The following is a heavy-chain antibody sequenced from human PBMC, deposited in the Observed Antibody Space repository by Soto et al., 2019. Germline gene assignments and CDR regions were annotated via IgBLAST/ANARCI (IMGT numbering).Heavy chain of an antibody. CDR3: ARDPGGVPRHCCYGMDV. D-gene: IGHD2-8*01. V-gene: IGHV3-53*01. J-gene: IGHJ6*02. CDR1: GFTVRNNY. CDR2: IHSGDNT. Sequence: GGSLRLSCAASGFTVRNNYMSWVRQAPGKGLEWVSIIHSGDNTDYADSVMGRFTISRDNSGNTVYLHMNSLRVEDTAVYYCARDPGGVPRHCCYGMDVWGQGTTVTVSS.